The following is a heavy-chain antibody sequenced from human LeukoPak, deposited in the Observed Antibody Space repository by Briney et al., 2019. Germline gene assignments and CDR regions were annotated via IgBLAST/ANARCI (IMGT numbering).Heavy chain of an antibody. CDR2: IGTAGDP. Sequence: PGGSLRLSCAASGFTFSSYDMHWVRQATGKGLEWVSAIGTAGDPYYPGSVKGRFTISRENAKNSLYLQMNRLRAGDTAVYYCARASAAGTKFPYYYCGMAVWGQGTTVTVSS. D-gene: IGHD6-13*01. CDR3: ARASAAGTKFPYYYCGMAV. CDR1: GFTFSSYD. V-gene: IGHV3-13*05. J-gene: IGHJ6*02.